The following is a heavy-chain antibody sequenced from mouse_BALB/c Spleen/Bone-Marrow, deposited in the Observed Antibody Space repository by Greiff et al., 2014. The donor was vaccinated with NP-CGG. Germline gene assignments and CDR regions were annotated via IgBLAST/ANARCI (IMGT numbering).Heavy chain of an antibody. Sequence: VKLVESGPGLVQPSQSLSITCTVSGFSLTSYGVHWVRQLPGRGLEWLGVIWSGGNTDYNATFISRLSISKDNFKSRVFFKMNSLQADDTAIYYCAGAYYRYAMDYWGQGTSVTVSS. V-gene: IGHV2-4*02. CDR3: AGAYYRYAMDY. J-gene: IGHJ4*01. D-gene: IGHD2-14*01. CDR1: GFSLTSYG. CDR2: IWSGGNT.